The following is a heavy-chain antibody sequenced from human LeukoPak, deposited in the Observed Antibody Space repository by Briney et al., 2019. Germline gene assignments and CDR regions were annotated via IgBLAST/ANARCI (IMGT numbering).Heavy chain of an antibody. Sequence: GGSLRLSCAASGFTFSSYAMSWVRQAPGKGLEWVSAISGSGGSTYYADSVKGRFTISRDNSKNALYLQMNSLRAEDTAVYYCAAGMYSSGWYSFDHWGQGTLVTVSS. V-gene: IGHV3-23*01. J-gene: IGHJ4*02. D-gene: IGHD6-19*01. CDR3: AAGMYSSGWYSFDH. CDR2: ISGSGGST. CDR1: GFTFSSYA.